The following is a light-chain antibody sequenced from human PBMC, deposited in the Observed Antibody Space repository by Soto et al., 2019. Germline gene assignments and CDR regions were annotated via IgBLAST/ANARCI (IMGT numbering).Light chain of an antibody. V-gene: IGKV3-15*01. Sequence: IVMTQSPATLSVSPWERATLSCRASQSVSSNLAWYQQKHGQAPRLLIYGASTRATGIPARFSGSGSGTEITLTISSLQSEDFAVYYCQQYDNWPPITFGQGTRLEIK. CDR2: GAS. CDR1: QSVSSN. CDR3: QQYDNWPPIT. J-gene: IGKJ5*01.